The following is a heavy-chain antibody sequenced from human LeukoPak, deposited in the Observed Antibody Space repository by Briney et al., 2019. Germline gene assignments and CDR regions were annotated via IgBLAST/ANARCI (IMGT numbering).Heavy chain of an antibody. D-gene: IGHD3-10*01. CDR3: ARVWGTYGSGSYYNKDWFDP. Sequence: ASVKVSCKASGYTFTGYYMHWVRQAPGLGLEWMGWINPNSGGTNYAQKFQGRVTMTRDTSISTAYMELSRLRSDDTAVYYCARVWGTYGSGSYYNKDWFDPWGQGTLVTVSS. V-gene: IGHV1-2*02. J-gene: IGHJ5*02. CDR1: GYTFTGYY. CDR2: INPNSGGT.